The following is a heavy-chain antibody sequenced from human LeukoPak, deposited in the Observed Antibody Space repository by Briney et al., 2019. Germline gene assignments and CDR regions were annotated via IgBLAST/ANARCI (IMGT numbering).Heavy chain of an antibody. CDR1: GFTFSIYW. Sequence: HSGGSLRLSCAASGFTFSIYWMSWVRQAPGKGLEWVANINQDGSQKYYVDSVKGRFTISRDNANSLYLQMNSLRAEDTAVYYCARDADRKFDYWGQGTLVTVSS. CDR3: ARDADRKFDY. CDR2: INQDGSQK. D-gene: IGHD3-16*02. V-gene: IGHV3-7*01. J-gene: IGHJ4*02.